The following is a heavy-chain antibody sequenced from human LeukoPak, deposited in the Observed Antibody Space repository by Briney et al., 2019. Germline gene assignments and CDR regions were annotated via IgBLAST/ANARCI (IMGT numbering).Heavy chain of an antibody. J-gene: IGHJ3*01. Sequence: GGSLRLSCAASGFTFSSYWMSWVRQAPGKGLEWVANLKQDGSEKYYVDSVKGRFTISRDNAKNSLYLQMNSLRAEDTAVYYCARGGSWSGFGDDDAFDVWGQGTMVTVSS. CDR2: LKQDGSEK. D-gene: IGHD3-3*01. V-gene: IGHV3-7*01. CDR1: GFTFSSYW. CDR3: ARGGSWSGFGDDDAFDV.